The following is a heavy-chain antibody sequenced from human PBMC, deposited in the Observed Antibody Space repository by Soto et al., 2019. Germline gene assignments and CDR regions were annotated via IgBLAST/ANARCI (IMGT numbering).Heavy chain of an antibody. CDR1: GYTFTSYG. V-gene: IGHV1-18*01. CDR2: ISAYNGNT. Sequence: GASVKVSCKASGYTFTSYGISWVRQAPGQGLEWMGWISAYNGNTNYAQKLQGRVTMTTDTSTSTAYMELRSPRSDDTAVYYCARNGSWQLSTHPNFDYWGQGTLVTVSS. CDR3: ARNGSWQLSTHPNFDY. J-gene: IGHJ4*02. D-gene: IGHD2-15*01.